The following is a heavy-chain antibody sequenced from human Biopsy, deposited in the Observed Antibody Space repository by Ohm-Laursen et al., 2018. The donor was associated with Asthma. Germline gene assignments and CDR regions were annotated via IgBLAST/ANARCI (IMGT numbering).Heavy chain of an antibody. J-gene: IGHJ4*02. CDR3: VKDHSAGYYYFDD. Sequence: SLRLSCAASGFTFSSYSIHWVRHAPGRGPEYVSFIATDGSNKFYADSVKGRFTVSRDNSKHTLYLHMTGLRPEDTGVYYCVKDHSAGYYYFDDWGQGAQVTVSS. D-gene: IGHD2-21*01. CDR1: GFTFSSYS. V-gene: IGHV3-64D*08. CDR2: IATDGSNK.